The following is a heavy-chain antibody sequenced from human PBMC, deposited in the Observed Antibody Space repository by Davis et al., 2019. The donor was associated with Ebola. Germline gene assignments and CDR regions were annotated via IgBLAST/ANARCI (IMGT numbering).Heavy chain of an antibody. J-gene: IGHJ5*02. D-gene: IGHD3-10*01. Sequence: AASVTVSCKASGYTFTRYGLSWVRQAPGQGLEWMGWISAYNGNTNYAQNLQGRVTMTTDTSTSTAYMEVRSLRYDDTAVYYCARAVTMVLPSGWFDPWGQGTLVTVSS. V-gene: IGHV1-18*01. CDR1: GYTFTRYG. CDR2: ISAYNGNT. CDR3: ARAVTMVLPSGWFDP.